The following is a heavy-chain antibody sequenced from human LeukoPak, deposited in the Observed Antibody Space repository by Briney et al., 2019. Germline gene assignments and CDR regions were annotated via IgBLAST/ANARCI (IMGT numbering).Heavy chain of an antibody. V-gene: IGHV3-15*01. CDR1: GITFSYTW. J-gene: IGHJ4*02. CDR2: IQSIVNGGTT. D-gene: IGHD3-10*01. CDR3: TTHYRPGSHYNIFDY. Sequence: PGGSLRLSCAASGITFSYTWMSWVGRAPGKGLGWEAGIQSIVNGGTTDYAAPVKGGFTVSRDDSKDMVFLQMNSLETEDTAVYYCTTHYRPGSHYNIFDYWGQGTLVTVSS.